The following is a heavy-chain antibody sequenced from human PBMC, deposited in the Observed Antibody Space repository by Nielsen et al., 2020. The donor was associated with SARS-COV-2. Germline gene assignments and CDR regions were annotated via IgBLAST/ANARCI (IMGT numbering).Heavy chain of an antibody. CDR1: GFTFSSYG. CDR3: ARDGQQLVLDY. J-gene: IGHJ4*02. CDR2: IWYDGSNK. V-gene: IGHV3-33*01. D-gene: IGHD6-13*01. Sequence: GESLKISCAASGFTFSSYGMHWVLQAPGKGLEWVAVIWYDGSNKYYADSVKGRFTISRDNSKNTLYLQMNSLRAEDTAVYYCARDGQQLVLDYWGQGTLVTVSS.